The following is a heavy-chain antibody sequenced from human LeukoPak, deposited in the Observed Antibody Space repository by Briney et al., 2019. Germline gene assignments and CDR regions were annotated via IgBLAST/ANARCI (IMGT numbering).Heavy chain of an antibody. CDR1: GGSISSYY. D-gene: IGHD3-22*01. CDR2: IYTSGST. CDR3: ARGGDSSGYYYLYYFDY. J-gene: IGHJ4*02. Sequence: PSETLSLTCTVSGGSISSYYWSWIRQPPGKGLEWIGRIYTSGSTNYNPSLKSRVTMSVDTSKNQFSLKLSSVTAADTAVYYCARGGDSSGYYYLYYFDYWGQGTLVTVSS. V-gene: IGHV4-4*07.